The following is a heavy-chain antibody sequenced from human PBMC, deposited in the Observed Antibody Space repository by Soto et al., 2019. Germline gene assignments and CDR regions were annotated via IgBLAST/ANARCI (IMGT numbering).Heavy chain of an antibody. Sequence: PGGSLRLSCAASGFTVSSNYMSWVRQAPGKGLEWVSVIYSGGSTYYADSVKGRFTISRHNSKNTLYLQMNSLRAEDTAVYYCARKRRDYDEDYYAYWSQGTLVTVSS. CDR2: IYSGGST. CDR1: GFTVSSNY. D-gene: IGHD4-17*01. CDR3: ARKRRDYDEDYYAY. J-gene: IGHJ4*02. V-gene: IGHV3-53*04.